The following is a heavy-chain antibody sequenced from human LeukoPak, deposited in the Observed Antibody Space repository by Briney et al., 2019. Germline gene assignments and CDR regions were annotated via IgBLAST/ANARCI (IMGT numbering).Heavy chain of an antibody. CDR1: GFXFSSYG. V-gene: IGHV3-30*18. Sequence: GGSLRLSCAASGFXFSSYGMHWVRQAPGKGLEWVAVISYDGSNKYYADSVKGRFTISRDNSKNTLYLQMNSLRAEDTAVYYCAKSIAVAATGHAFDIWGQGTMVTVSS. CDR3: AKSIAVAATGHAFDI. D-gene: IGHD6-19*01. CDR2: ISYDGSNK. J-gene: IGHJ3*02.